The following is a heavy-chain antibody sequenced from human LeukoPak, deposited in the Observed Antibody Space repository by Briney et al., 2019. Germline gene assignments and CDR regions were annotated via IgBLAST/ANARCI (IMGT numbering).Heavy chain of an antibody. D-gene: IGHD6-19*01. CDR3: AREHTPFGSGCTAAY. V-gene: IGHV3-48*01. Sequence: GGSLRLSFAASGFTFSSYGMNWVRQAPGKGLEWVSYISPVSSTIYDADSGQGRFTISRDNAKTSLYLQMNSLRAEDTAVYYCAREHTPFGSGCTAAYWGQGTLVTVSS. CDR2: ISPVSSTI. CDR1: GFTFSSYG. J-gene: IGHJ4*02.